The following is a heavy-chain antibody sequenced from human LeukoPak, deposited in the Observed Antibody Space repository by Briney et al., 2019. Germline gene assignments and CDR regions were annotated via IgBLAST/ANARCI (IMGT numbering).Heavy chain of an antibody. D-gene: IGHD3-16*02. J-gene: IGHJ4*02. CDR1: GFIFSTFG. V-gene: IGHV3-48*01. CDR3: ARDIDTDY. Sequence: GGSLRLSCAASGFIFSTFGMIWVRQAPGKGLEWVSYVSSSGDNLYYADSVKGRFTISRDNAKNSVYLQMNSLRAEDTAVYYCARDIDTDYWGQGTLVTVSS. CDR2: VSSSGDNL.